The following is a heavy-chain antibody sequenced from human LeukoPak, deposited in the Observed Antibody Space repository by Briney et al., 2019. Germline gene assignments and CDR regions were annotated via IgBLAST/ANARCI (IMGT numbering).Heavy chain of an antibody. D-gene: IGHD2-8*01. CDR1: GGSISSSTYH. CDR2: IYYTGST. CDR3: ARLLGAVLGTSGH. V-gene: IGHV4-39*01. Sequence: PSETLSLTCTVSGGSISSSTYHWGWIRQPPGKGLDWIGSIYYTGSTYYNPPLKSRVTISVDTSKNQFSLKLSSVTAADTAVYYCARLLGAVLGTSGHWGQGTLVTVSS. J-gene: IGHJ4*02.